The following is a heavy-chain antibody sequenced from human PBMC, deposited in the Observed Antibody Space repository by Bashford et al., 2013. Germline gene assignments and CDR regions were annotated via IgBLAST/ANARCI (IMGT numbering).Heavy chain of an antibody. CDR2: ISYDGSNK. Sequence: VRQAPGKGLEWVAVISYDGSNKYYADSVKGRFTISRDNSKNTLYLQMNSLRAEDTAVYYCARGGMLYYYYYYMDVWGKGTTVTVS. CDR3: ARGGMLYYYYYYMDV. J-gene: IGHJ6*03. D-gene: IGHD2-8*01. V-gene: IGHV3-30*04.